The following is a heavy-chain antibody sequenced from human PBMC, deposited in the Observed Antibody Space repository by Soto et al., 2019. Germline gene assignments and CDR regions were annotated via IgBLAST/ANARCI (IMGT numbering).Heavy chain of an antibody. Sequence: GGSLRLSCAASGFTFSGQYMTWIRQAPGKGLEWVSKISSDATLTHYADSVKGRFTVSRDNAKKALYLQMNSLRAEDTAIYYCATDPYYYASGFWGQGTLVTVSS. CDR2: ISSDATLT. D-gene: IGHD3-10*01. J-gene: IGHJ4*02. CDR3: ATDPYYYASGF. V-gene: IGHV3-11*01. CDR1: GFTFSGQY.